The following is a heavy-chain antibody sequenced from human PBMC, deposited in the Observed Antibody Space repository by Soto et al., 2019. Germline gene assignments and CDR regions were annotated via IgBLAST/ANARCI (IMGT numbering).Heavy chain of an antibody. CDR3: ARRRVGRLRYFDY. J-gene: IGHJ4*02. CDR1: GGSISSYY. Sequence: SETLSLTCTVSGGSISSYYWSWIRQPPGKGLEWIGYIYYSGSTNYNPSLKSRVTISVDTSKNQFSLKLSSVTAADTAVYYCARRRVGRLRYFDYWGQGTLVTVSS. D-gene: IGHD6-19*01. V-gene: IGHV4-59*08. CDR2: IYYSGST.